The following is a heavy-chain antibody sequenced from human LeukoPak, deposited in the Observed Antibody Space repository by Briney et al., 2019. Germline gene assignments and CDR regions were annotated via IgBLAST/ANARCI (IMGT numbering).Heavy chain of an antibody. D-gene: IGHD2-21*01. V-gene: IGHV3-7*01. Sequence: AGGSLRLSCAASGFTFSSNWMSWVRQAPGKGLEWVANIKEDGSEKYYVDSVKGRFTISRDNAKNSLYLQMSSLRAEDTAIYYCARGYSWGQGTPVTVSS. CDR3: ARGYS. CDR2: IKEDGSEK. J-gene: IGHJ5*02. CDR1: GFTFSSNW.